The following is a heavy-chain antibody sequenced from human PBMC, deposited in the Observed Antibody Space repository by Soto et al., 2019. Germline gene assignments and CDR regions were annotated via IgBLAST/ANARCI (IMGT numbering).Heavy chain of an antibody. CDR2: ISAYTGNT. D-gene: IGHD2-2*01. Sequence: QVQLVQSEAEVKKPGASVKVSCKASGFPFTDYGFTWVRQAPGEGLEWMGWISAYTGNTNYAQKVQGRVTMSTDTSTSTAYLELRSLRSDDTAVYYCARGPESRSTAYFDYWGQGTLVTVSS. J-gene: IGHJ4*02. CDR1: GFPFTDYG. CDR3: ARGPESRSTAYFDY. V-gene: IGHV1-18*01.